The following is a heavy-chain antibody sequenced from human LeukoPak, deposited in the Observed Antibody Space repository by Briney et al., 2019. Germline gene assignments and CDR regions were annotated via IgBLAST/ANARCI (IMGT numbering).Heavy chain of an antibody. CDR1: GFTFNDYA. D-gene: IGHD6-19*01. CDR3: VKDMDAYSSGWYHFDF. V-gene: IGHV3-9*01. J-gene: IGHJ4*02. Sequence: SLRLSCAASGFTFNDYAMHWVRQAPGKGLEWVSGINWNSGRIGYADSVRGRFTISRDNAKNSLYLQMNSLGAEDTALYYCVKDMDAYSSGWYHFDFWGQGTLVTVSS. CDR2: INWNSGRI.